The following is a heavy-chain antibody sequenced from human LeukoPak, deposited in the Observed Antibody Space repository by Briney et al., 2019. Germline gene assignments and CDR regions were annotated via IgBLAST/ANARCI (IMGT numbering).Heavy chain of an antibody. CDR2: INPGDSDT. CDR1: GYSFTSSW. D-gene: IGHD4-23*01. Sequence: GESLKISCQASGYSFTSSWIGWARQMPGKGLEWMAIINPGDSDTRYSPSFQGQVTISADKSISTAYLQWSSLKASDTAMYYCARRGLVDGGNYYWGQGTLVTVSS. J-gene: IGHJ4*02. V-gene: IGHV5-51*01. CDR3: ARRGLVDGGNYY.